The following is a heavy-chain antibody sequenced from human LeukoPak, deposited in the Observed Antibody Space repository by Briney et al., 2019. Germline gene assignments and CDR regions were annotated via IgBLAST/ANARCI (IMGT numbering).Heavy chain of an antibody. J-gene: IGHJ1*01. V-gene: IGHV3-74*01. D-gene: IGHD3-22*01. Sequence: PGGSLRLSCEASGFTFSRHWMHWVRQAPGKGLVWVSRIKSDGKTNYADSVKGRFTISRDNAKNTVSLQMDSLRAEDTGVYYCARAPSEVGGYYPEYFRHWGQGTLVTVSS. CDR1: GFTFSRHW. CDR2: IKSDGKT. CDR3: ARAPSEVGGYYPEYFRH.